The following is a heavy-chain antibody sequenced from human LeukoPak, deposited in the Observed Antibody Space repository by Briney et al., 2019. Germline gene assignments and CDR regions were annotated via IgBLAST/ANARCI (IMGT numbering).Heavy chain of an antibody. CDR3: ARRIPYQYYFDY. J-gene: IGHJ4*02. D-gene: IGHD2-21*01. CDR1: GGSISSYY. V-gene: IGHV4-59*08. CDR2: IYYSGSA. Sequence: SETLSLTCGVSGGSISSYYWSWIRQSPGKGLEWIGYIYYSGSANYNPSLKSRVTISVGTSKNQFSLKLSSVTAADTAVYYCARRIPYQYYFDYWGQGTLVTVSS.